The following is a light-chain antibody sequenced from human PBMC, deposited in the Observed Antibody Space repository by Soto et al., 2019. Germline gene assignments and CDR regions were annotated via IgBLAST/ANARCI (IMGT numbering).Light chain of an antibody. CDR2: RNN. CDR3: AAWDDSLSGVV. CDR1: SSNIGSNT. Sequence: QSVLTQPPSASGTPGQRVTISCSGSSSNIGSNTVSWYQQLPGTAPKLLIYRNNQRPSGVPDRFSGSKSGTSASLAISGLRSDDEADYYCAAWDDSLSGVVFGGGTKLTVL. V-gene: IGLV1-47*01. J-gene: IGLJ2*01.